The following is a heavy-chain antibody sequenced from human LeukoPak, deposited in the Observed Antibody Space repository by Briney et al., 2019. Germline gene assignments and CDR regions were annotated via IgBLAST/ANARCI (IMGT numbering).Heavy chain of an antibody. CDR2: INSDGSST. V-gene: IGHV3-74*01. CDR1: GFTFSSYA. CDR3: ARVAGDYGEYFDY. D-gene: IGHD4-17*01. J-gene: IGHJ4*02. Sequence: GSLRLSCAASGFTFSSYAMSWVRQAPGKGLVWVSRINSDGSSTSYADSVKGRFTISRDNSKNTLYLQMNSLRAEDTAVYYCARVAGDYGEYFDYWGQGTLVTVSS.